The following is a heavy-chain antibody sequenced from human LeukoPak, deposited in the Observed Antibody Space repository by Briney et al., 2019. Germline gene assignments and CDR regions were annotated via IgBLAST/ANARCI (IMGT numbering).Heavy chain of an antibody. J-gene: IGHJ4*02. CDR3: ARHASYYGSGSYYLDY. V-gene: IGHV5-51*01. CDR1: GYSFTSYW. CDR2: IYPGDSDT. D-gene: IGHD3-10*01. Sequence: GESLQISCEGSGYSFTSYWIAWVRQMPGKGLEWMGIIYPGDSDTRYSPSFQGQVTISADKSISTAFLHWSSLKASDTAMYYCARHASYYGSGSYYLDYWGQGTLVTVSS.